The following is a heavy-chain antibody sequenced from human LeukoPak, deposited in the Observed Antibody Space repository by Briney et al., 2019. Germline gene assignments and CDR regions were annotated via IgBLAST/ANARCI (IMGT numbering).Heavy chain of an antibody. CDR1: GGSISSSSYY. Sequence: SETLSLTCTVSGGSISSSSYYWGWIRQPPGKGLEWIGSIYYSGSTYYNPSLKSRVTISVDTSKNQFSLKLSSVTAADTAVYYCARAKSGFPCFDYWGQGTLVTVSS. CDR2: IYYSGST. D-gene: IGHD3-10*01. V-gene: IGHV4-39*07. J-gene: IGHJ4*02. CDR3: ARAKSGFPCFDY.